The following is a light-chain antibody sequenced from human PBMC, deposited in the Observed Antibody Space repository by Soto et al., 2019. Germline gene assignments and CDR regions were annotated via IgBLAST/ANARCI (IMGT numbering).Light chain of an antibody. V-gene: IGKV3-15*01. CDR1: QGIGDT. CDR2: DTS. J-gene: IGKJ4*01. Sequence: MSPSQPPLSASPGEAPTCPSTASQGIGDTLAWYQHKPGKTPRLLIYDTSTRATGVPARFSGSRSGTEFTLTINSLQSEDFAVYYCQRYNNWPLTFGGGTKV. CDR3: QRYNNWPLT.